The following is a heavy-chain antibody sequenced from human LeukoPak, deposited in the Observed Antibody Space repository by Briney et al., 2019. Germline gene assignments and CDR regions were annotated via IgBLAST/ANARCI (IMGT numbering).Heavy chain of an antibody. D-gene: IGHD3-10*01. Sequence: SSETLSLTCTVSGGPISSYYWSWIRQPPGKGLEWIGYIYYSGSTNYNPSLKSRVTISVDTSKNQFSLKLSSVTAADTAVYYCAREVRGVIRCNWFDPWGQGTLVTVSS. V-gene: IGHV4-59*01. CDR3: AREVRGVIRCNWFDP. CDR1: GGPISSYY. CDR2: IYYSGST. J-gene: IGHJ5*02.